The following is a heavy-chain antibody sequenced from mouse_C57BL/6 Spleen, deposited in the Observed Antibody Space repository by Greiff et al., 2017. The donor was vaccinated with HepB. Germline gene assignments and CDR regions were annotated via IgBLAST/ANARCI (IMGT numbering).Heavy chain of an antibody. CDR1: GSTFTDYY. Sequence: EVQLQQSGPELVKPGASVKISCKASGSTFTDYYMNWVKQSHGKSLEWIGDINPNNGGTSYNQKFKGKATLTVDKSSSTAYMELRSLTSEDSAVYYGARWREYYGSSLAWFAYWGQGTLVTVSA. CDR2: INPNNGGT. D-gene: IGHD1-1*01. V-gene: IGHV1-26*01. CDR3: ARWREYYGSSLAWFAY. J-gene: IGHJ3*01.